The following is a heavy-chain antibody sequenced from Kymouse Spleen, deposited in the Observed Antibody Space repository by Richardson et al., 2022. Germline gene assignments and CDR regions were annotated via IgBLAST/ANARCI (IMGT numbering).Heavy chain of an antibody. CDR2: IIPIFGTA. J-gene: IGHJ6*02. V-gene: IGHV1-69*05. Sequence: QVQLVQSGAEVKKPGSSVKVSCKASGGTFSSYAISWVRQAPGQGLEWMGGIIPIFGTANYAQKFQGRVTITTDESTSTAYMELSSLRSEDTAVYYCARDMVRGVPYYYGMDVWGQGTTVTVSS. D-gene: IGHD3-10*01. CDR3: ARDMVRGVPYYYGMDV. CDR1: GGTFSSYA.